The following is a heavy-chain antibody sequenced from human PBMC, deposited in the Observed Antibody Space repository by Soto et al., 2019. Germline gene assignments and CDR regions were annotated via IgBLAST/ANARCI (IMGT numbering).Heavy chain of an antibody. CDR1: GDSVSTNSPT. CDR3: ARLIGNSWLDS. CDR2: TYYRSKWDY. V-gene: IGHV6-1*01. J-gene: IGHJ5*01. D-gene: IGHD2-8*01. Sequence: SQTLSLTCAIYGDSVSTNSPTWNWIRQSPSRGLEWLGRTYYRSKWDYDYAASVKGRININPDTSNNQVSLHLDSVTPDDTAVYYCARLIGNSWLDSWGQGTRVTVSA.